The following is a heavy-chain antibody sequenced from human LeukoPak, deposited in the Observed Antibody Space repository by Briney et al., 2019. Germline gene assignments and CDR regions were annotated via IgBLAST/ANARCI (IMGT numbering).Heavy chain of an antibody. D-gene: IGHD2-8*01. CDR1: GFTFSSYA. J-gene: IGHJ5*02. CDR2: ISYDGSNK. Sequence: GRSLRLSCAASGFTFSSYAMHWVRQAPGKGLEWVAVISYDGSNKYYADSVKGRFAIFRDNSKNTLYLQMNSLRTEDTAVYYCVRVSVFCTNGVCPSSAPGGQGPLVTVSS. V-gene: IGHV3-30*09. CDR3: VRVSVFCTNGVCPSSAP.